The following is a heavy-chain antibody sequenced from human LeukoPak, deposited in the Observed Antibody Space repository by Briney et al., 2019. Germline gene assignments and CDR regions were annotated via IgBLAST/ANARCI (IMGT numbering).Heavy chain of an antibody. CDR1: GGSISSYY. V-gene: IGHV4-39*01. CDR2: IYYSGST. D-gene: IGHD5-24*01. CDR3: ARLEMATSYYFDY. J-gene: IGHJ4*02. Sequence: PSESLSLTCTVSGGSISSYYWGWIRQPPGKGLEWIGSIYYSGSTYYNPSLKSRVTISVDTSKNQFSLKLSSVTAADTAVYYCARLEMATSYYFDYWGQGTLVTVSS.